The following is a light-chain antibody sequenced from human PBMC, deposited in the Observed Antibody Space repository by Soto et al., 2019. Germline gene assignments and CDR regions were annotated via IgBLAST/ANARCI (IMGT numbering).Light chain of an antibody. V-gene: IGLV2-14*01. CDR3: SSHRGISTLVG. J-gene: IGLJ2*01. CDR1: SSDVGGYNY. CDR2: DVS. Sequence: QSALTQPASVSGSPGQAITISCTGTSSDVGGYNYVCWYQQYPGKAPKLIIYDVSNRPSGISNRFSGSRAGNTASLTISGLQAEDEADYYCSSHRGISTLVGFGGGTQLTVL.